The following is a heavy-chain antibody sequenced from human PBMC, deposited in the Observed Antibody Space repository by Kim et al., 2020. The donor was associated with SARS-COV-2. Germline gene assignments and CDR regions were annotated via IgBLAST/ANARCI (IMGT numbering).Heavy chain of an antibody. CDR2: ISSSSSNI. V-gene: IGHV3-48*02. CDR1: GFTFSSYS. Sequence: GGSLRLSCAASGFTFSSYSMNWVRQAPGKGLEWVSYISSSSSNIYYADSVKGRFTISRDNAKNSLYLQMNSLRDEDTAVYYCARDPTYDFWSGYSRSFDYCGQGPLVTISS. D-gene: IGHD3-3*01. CDR3: ARDPTYDFWSGYSRSFDY. J-gene: IGHJ4*02.